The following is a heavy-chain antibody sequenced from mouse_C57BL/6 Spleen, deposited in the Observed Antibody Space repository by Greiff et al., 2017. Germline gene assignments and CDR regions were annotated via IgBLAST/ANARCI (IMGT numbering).Heavy chain of an antibody. CDR3: ARLGGRSYLPYYFDY. J-gene: IGHJ2*01. Sequence: VQLQQSGAELVKPGASVKLSCTASGFNIKDYYMHWVKQRTEQGLEWIGRIDPEDGETKYAPKFTGKATITADTSSTTAYLHLSSLTSEDSAVYSCARLGGRSYLPYYFDYWGQGTTLTVSS. V-gene: IGHV14-2*01. CDR1: GFNIKDYY. CDR2: IDPEDGET. D-gene: IGHD1-1*01.